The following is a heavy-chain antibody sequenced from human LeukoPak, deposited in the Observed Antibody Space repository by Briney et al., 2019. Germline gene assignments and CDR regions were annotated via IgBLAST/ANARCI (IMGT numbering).Heavy chain of an antibody. CDR2: ISWNSGSI. CDR1: GFTFDDYA. J-gene: IGHJ4*02. CDR3: ARDFFYYDSSGYPDY. D-gene: IGHD3-22*01. Sequence: GRSLRLSCAASGFTFDDYAMHWVRQAPGKGLEWVSGISWNSGSIGYADSVKGRFTISRDNAKNSLYLQMNSLRAEDTAVYYCARDFFYYDSSGYPDYWGQGTLVTVSS. V-gene: IGHV3-9*01.